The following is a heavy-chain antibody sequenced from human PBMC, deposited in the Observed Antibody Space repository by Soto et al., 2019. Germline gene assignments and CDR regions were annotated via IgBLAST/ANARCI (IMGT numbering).Heavy chain of an antibody. D-gene: IGHD3-10*01. CDR3: ASDLRGRGSGRFDP. CDR1: GDSITSGGYY. Sequence: QVQLQESGPGLVKPSQTLSLTCTVSGDSITSGGYYWTWIRQYPGKGLEYIGCIYYSGVTYYNPSLKSRVTISVDTSTNQLSLKLSSVTAADTAMYYCASDLRGRGSGRFDPWGQGTLVTVSS. V-gene: IGHV4-31*03. J-gene: IGHJ5*02. CDR2: IYYSGVT.